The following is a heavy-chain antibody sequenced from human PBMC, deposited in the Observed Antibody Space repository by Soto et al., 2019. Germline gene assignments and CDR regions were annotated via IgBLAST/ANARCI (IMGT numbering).Heavy chain of an antibody. V-gene: IGHV1-46*02. J-gene: IGHJ6*02. D-gene: IGHD2-15*01. CDR1: GYTLNTYY. CDR2: ISPRGGST. CDR3: ARGGGFSPYYYNLDV. Sequence: ASVKVSCKAPGYTLNTYYMHWVRQAPGQGPEWMGIISPRGGSTTYAQNFQDRVTMTRDTSSSTVYMELSSLRSEDTAVYYCARGGGFSPYYYNLDVWGQGTTVTVSS.